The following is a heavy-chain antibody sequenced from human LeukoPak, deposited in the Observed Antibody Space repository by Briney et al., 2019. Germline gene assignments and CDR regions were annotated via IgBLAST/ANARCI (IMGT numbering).Heavy chain of an antibody. CDR3: ARRGIWDLQIGNWFDP. CDR2: IYSSGNS. V-gene: IGHV4-39*01. Sequence: PSETLSLTCSISGDSITTNSYWWGWIPQSPGKGLEWIGSIYSSGNSYYNPSLKTRATISPDTSKNQNSLRLTSVTAAETAIYYCARRGIWDLQIGNWFDPWGQGILVIVSS. D-gene: IGHD3-16*01. J-gene: IGHJ5*02. CDR1: GDSITTNSYW.